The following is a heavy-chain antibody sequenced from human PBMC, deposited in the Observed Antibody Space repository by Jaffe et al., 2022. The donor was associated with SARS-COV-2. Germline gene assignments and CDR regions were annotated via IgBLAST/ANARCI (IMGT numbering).Heavy chain of an antibody. CDR1: GFTFGSYG. Sequence: QVQLVESGGRVVQPGMSLGLSCAASGFTFGSYGMHWVRQAPGKGLEWVAFIWYDGSKKYYVDSVKGRFIIARDNSKNTVYLRMNSLRAEDTAVYFCARDGRAASLDYWGQGTLVTVSS. CDR2: IWYDGSKK. J-gene: IGHJ4*02. CDR3: ARDGRAASLDY. V-gene: IGHV3-33*01. D-gene: IGHD2-15*01.